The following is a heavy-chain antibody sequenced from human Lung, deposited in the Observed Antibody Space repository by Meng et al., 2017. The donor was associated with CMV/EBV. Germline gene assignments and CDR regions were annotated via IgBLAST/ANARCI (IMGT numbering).Heavy chain of an antibody. J-gene: IGHJ6*02. V-gene: IGHV4-30-4*08. CDR1: GASIDSDNYY. Sequence: LRLSCTVSGASIDSDNYYWSWIRQPPGKGLEWIGYIYYSGSSFYNPSLKSRVTISLNMSKNQFSLYLSSVTAADTAVYYCARADYYNLMAVWGQGTTV. CDR3: ARADYYNLMAV. CDR2: IYYSGSS.